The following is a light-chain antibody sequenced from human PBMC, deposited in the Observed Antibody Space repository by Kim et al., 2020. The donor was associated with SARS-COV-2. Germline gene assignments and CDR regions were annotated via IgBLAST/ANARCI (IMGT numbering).Light chain of an antibody. CDR1: QSVRRW. Sequence: FASVGDRVTITGRASQSVRRWLAWYQQKPVKVPKLLIYDGYTLRSGVPSRFSGSGSGTEFTLTIASLQPDDFATYYCQQYTLYSTFGQGTKVDIK. V-gene: IGKV1-5*01. CDR3: QQYTLYST. J-gene: IGKJ1*01. CDR2: DGY.